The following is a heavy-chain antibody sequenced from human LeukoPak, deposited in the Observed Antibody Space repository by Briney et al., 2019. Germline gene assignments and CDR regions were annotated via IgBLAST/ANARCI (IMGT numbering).Heavy chain of an antibody. V-gene: IGHV1-18*01. D-gene: IGHD6-19*01. CDR3: ARDSTGIAVAGNSPDFDY. J-gene: IGHJ4*02. CDR2: ISACNGNT. CDR1: GYTFTSNG. Sequence: GASVTVSCKASGYTFTSNGISWVRQAPGQGLEWMGWISACNGNTNYAQKLQGRVTMTTDTSTSTAYMELRSLRSDDTAVYYCARDSTGIAVAGNSPDFDYWGQGTLVTVSS.